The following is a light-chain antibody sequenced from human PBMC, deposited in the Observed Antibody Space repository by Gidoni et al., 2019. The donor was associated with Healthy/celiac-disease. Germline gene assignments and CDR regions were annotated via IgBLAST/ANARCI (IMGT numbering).Light chain of an antibody. J-gene: IGLJ2*01. CDR2: DVS. V-gene: IGLV2-14*01. CDR1: SRDVGGYNY. Sequence: QSALTQPASVSGSPGQSSTISCTGTSRDVGGYNYVSWYQQHPGKAPKLMIYDVSKRPSGVSNRVSGAKAGKTASLTISGLQSEDEADYYCSSYTSSSTLVFGGGTKRTVL. CDR3: SSYTSSSTLV.